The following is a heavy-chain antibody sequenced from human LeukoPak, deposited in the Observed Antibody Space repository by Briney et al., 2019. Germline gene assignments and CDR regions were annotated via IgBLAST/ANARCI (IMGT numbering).Heavy chain of an antibody. Sequence: GESLKITCKGSGYSFTSYWFGWVRQMPGKGLEWMGIIYPGDSDTRYSPSFQGQVTISADKSISTAYLQWSSLKASDTAMYYCARQMVRGVSGMDVWGKGTTVTVSS. D-gene: IGHD3-10*01. V-gene: IGHV5-51*01. J-gene: IGHJ6*04. CDR1: GYSFTSYW. CDR3: ARQMVRGVSGMDV. CDR2: IYPGDSDT.